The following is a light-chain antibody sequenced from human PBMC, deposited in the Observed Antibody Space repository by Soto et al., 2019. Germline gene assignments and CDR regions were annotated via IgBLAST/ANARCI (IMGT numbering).Light chain of an antibody. Sequence: QSALTQPASVSGFPGQSITISCTGTSKDVGGYNYVSWYQKHPGKAPKLKIYDVNKRPSGVSNRFSGSKSGNTASLTISGIQAEDEADYYCSSYSSTSTLDVFGTGTKVTVL. V-gene: IGLV2-14*01. J-gene: IGLJ1*01. CDR3: SSYSSTSTLDV. CDR2: DVN. CDR1: SKDVGGYNY.